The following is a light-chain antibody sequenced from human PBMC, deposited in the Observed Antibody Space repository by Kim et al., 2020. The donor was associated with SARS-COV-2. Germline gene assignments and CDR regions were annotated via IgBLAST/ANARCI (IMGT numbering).Light chain of an antibody. CDR3: GSCAASNSVG. CDR1: SGGVGGFQY. J-gene: IGLJ2*01. V-gene: IGLV2-8*01. CDR2: EVT. Sequence: GQPVNISCPGTSGGVGGFQYVSRCQSRPGRAPILLLSEVTKRRTEVPDRFSVAKSGDPASLTVSGVHADNEVDYYCGSCAASNSVGFGGGPRLTVL.